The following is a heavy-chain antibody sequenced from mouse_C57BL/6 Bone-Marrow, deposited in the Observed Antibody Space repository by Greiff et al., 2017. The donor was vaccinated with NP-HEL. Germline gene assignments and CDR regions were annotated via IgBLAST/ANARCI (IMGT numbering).Heavy chain of an antibody. D-gene: IGHD4-1*01. V-gene: IGHV7-1*01. CDR3: ARDAPNWDYFDY. CDR1: GFTFSDFY. CDR2: SRNKANAYTT. Sequence: EVKLVESGGGLVQSGRSLRLSCATSGFTFSDFYMEWVRQAPGKGLEWIAASRNKANAYTTEYSASVKGRFIVSRDTSQSILYLQMNALRAEDTAIYYCARDAPNWDYFDYWGQGTTLTVSS. J-gene: IGHJ2*01.